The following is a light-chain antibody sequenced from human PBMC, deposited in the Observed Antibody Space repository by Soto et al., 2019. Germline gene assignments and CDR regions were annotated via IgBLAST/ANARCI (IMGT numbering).Light chain of an antibody. Sequence: EIGLTQSPGTLSLSPGERATLSCRASQSVSSSYLAWYQQKPGQAPRLLIYGASIRATGIPDRFSGSGSGTDFNLTISRLEHEDFAVYYCQQYGSSPQTFGQGTKVEIK. CDR2: GAS. J-gene: IGKJ1*01. V-gene: IGKV3-20*01. CDR3: QQYGSSPQT. CDR1: QSVSSSY.